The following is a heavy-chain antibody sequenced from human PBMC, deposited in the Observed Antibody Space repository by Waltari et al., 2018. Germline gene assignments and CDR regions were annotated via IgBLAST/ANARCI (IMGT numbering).Heavy chain of an antibody. V-gene: IGHV4-59*01. D-gene: IGHD3-3*01. Sequence: QVQLQESGPGLVKPSETLSLTCTVSGGSISSYYWSWIRQPPGKGLEWIGYIYYSGSTNDNPSLKSRVTISVDTSKNQFALKLSSVTAADTAVYYCARDHTITIFGVVQNWFDPLGQGTLVTVPS. CDR3: ARDHTITIFGVVQNWFDP. CDR1: GGSISSYY. J-gene: IGHJ5*02. CDR2: IYYSGST.